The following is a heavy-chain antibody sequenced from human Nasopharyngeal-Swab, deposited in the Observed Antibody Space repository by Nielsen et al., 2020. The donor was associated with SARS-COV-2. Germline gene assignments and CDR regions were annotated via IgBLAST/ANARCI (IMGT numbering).Heavy chain of an antibody. Sequence: GESLKISRAASGFTFSSYRMNWVRQAPGKGLEWVSYISSSSTTIFYADSVKGRFTISRDNAKNSLFLQMNSLRAEDTAVYYCARDEGGVIGRDAFDIWGQGTMVTVSS. CDR3: ARDEGGVIGRDAFDI. J-gene: IGHJ3*02. CDR1: GFTFSSYR. D-gene: IGHD2/OR15-2a*01. V-gene: IGHV3-48*01. CDR2: ISSSSTTI.